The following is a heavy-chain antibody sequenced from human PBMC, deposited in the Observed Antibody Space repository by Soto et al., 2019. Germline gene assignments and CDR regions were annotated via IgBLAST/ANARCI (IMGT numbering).Heavy chain of an antibody. Sequence: GGSLRLSCAASGFSFSSYWMHWVRQAPGKGLVWVSDISDGGGNTNYADSVKGRFTISRDNAKSTLYLQMNSLRAEDAALYYCAKGRSYYYYYGVDVWGQGTTVTVSS. CDR1: GFSFSSYW. CDR3: AKGRSYYYYYGVDV. CDR2: ISDGGGNT. J-gene: IGHJ6*02. V-gene: IGHV3-74*01.